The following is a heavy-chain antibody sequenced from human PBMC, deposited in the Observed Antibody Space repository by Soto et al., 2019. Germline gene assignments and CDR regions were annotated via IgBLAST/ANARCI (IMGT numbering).Heavy chain of an antibody. D-gene: IGHD6-19*01. V-gene: IGHV6-1*01. CDR1: GDSVSNTGAA. CDR2: TYYRTRWYD. J-gene: IGHJ4*02. CDR3: ARGRAGIEVPLFEY. Sequence: PSQTLSLTCAISGDSVSNTGAAWNWIRQSPSRGLEWLGRTYYRTRWYDDYAVSVRGRLTINADTSKNQFSLQLNSVTPDDTAVYLCARGRAGIEVPLFEYWGQGILVTVSS.